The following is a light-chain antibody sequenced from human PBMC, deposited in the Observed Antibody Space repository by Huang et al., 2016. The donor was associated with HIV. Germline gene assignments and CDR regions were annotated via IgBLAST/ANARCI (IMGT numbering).Light chain of an antibody. CDR1: QDISNY. V-gene: IGKV1-33*01. Sequence: DIQMTQSPSSLSASVGDRVTITCQASQDISNYLNWYQQKPGKAPKLLIYDASNLETGVPSMFSGSRSGTHFTFTINNLQSEDIATYYCQQYDNLHTFGQGTKLEIK. CDR2: DAS. J-gene: IGKJ2*01. CDR3: QQYDNLHT.